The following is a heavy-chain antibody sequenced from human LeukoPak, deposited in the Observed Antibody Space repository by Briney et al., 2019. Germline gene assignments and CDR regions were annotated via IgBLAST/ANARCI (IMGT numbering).Heavy chain of an antibody. CDR3: AAIQGSFDY. CDR2: IYHSGST. V-gene: IGHV4-38-2*02. CDR1: GYSISSGYY. J-gene: IGHJ4*02. Sequence: KTSETLSLTCTVSGYSISSGYYWGWIRQSPGKGLEWIGSIYHSGSTYYNPSLKSRVTISVDTSKNHFSLKVSSVTAADTAVYYCAAIQGSFDYWGQGTLVIVSS. D-gene: IGHD2-15*01.